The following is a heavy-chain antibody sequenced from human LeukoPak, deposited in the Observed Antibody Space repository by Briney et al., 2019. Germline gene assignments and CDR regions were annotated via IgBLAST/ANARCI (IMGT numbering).Heavy chain of an antibody. D-gene: IGHD6-13*01. J-gene: IGHJ4*02. CDR3: AKDKARGSQVGPRITAPGTFDY. V-gene: IGHV3-48*01. CDR1: GFTFSSYG. CDR2: ISSSSSII. Sequence: GGSLRLSCAGSGFTFSSYGMNWVRQAPGKGLEWVSYISSSSSIIYYAESLKGRFTISRDNAENSLYLQVNSLRAEDTAVYYCAKDKARGSQVGPRITAPGTFDYWGQGTLVTVSS.